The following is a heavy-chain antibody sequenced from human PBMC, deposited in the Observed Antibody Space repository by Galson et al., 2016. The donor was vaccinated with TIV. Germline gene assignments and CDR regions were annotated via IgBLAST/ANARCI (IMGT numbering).Heavy chain of an antibody. J-gene: IGHJ6*02. CDR3: AQDQGSYGYFYNGMDV. CDR2: ISYDGIKE. V-gene: IGHV3-30*18. D-gene: IGHD3-16*01. CDR1: GFTFSKHA. Sequence: SLRLSCAASGFTFSKHAMHWVRQAPGKGLEWLAVISYDGIKEFYAASVRGRFTISRDNSKDTLHLQMNSLRPEDSAVYYCAQDQGSYGYFYNGMDVWSRGTLVTVSS.